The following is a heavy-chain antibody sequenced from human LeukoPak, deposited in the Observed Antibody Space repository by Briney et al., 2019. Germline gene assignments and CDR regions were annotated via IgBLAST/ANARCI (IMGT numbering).Heavy chain of an antibody. Sequence: SETLSLTCAVYGGSFSGYYWSWIRQPPGKGLEWIGDINHSGSTNYNPSLKSRVTISVDTSKNQFSLKLSSVTAADTAVYYCARGATSLSYFDSRGQGTLVTVSS. CDR3: ARGATSLSYFDS. V-gene: IGHV4-34*01. CDR1: GGSFSGYY. J-gene: IGHJ4*02. D-gene: IGHD2/OR15-2a*01. CDR2: INHSGST.